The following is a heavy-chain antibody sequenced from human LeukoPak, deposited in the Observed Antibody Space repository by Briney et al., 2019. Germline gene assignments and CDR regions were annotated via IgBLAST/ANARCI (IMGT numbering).Heavy chain of an antibody. V-gene: IGHV4-59*01. CDR1: GCSISSYY. CDR2: IYYSGST. D-gene: IGHD3-10*01. CDR3: ARGLVQGTLVFDY. Sequence: PSETLSLTCTVSGCSISSYYWSWIRQRPGQGLEGIGYIYYSGSTNYKPSLNRLVTISVDTSKNQFSLKLSSVTAADTAVYYCARGLVQGTLVFDYWGQGTLVTVSS. J-gene: IGHJ4*02.